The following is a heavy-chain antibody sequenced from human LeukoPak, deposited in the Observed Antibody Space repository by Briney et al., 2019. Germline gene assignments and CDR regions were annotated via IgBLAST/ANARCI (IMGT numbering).Heavy chain of an antibody. J-gene: IGHJ4*02. V-gene: IGHV1-24*01. CDR2: FGRVDGEP. Sequence: ASVKVSCKVSGYTLTEFSIQWVRQAPGKGLEWMGGFGRVDGEPIYALKFQGRVTMTGDTSTDTAYMELSSLRSEDTAVYYCAIEPLYYYASGSQMDYWGQGTLVTVSS. CDR1: GYTLTEFS. D-gene: IGHD3-10*01. CDR3: AIEPLYYYASGSQMDY.